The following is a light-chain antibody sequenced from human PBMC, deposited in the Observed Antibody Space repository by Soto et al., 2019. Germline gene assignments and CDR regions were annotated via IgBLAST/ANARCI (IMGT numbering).Light chain of an antibody. CDR3: QQADSFPLT. CDR1: QGISRW. CDR2: GAS. Sequence: DIQMTQSPSSVSASVGDRVTITCRASQGISRWLAWYQQKPGKAPKLLIYGASSVQSGVPSRFSGSGSGTDFTLNISSLQPEDFETYYCQQADSFPLTFGGGTKVDIK. J-gene: IGKJ4*01. V-gene: IGKV1-12*01.